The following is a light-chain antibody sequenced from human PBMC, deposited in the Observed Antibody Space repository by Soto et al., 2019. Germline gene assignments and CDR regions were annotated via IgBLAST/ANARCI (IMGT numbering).Light chain of an antibody. Sequence: QSVVTQPPSASGTPGRRVTISCSGSSSNIGSNYVYWYQQLPGTAPKLLIYRNNQRPSGVPDRFSGSKSGTSASLAISGLRSEDEADYYCAAWDDSLSGFYVFGTGTKLTVL. CDR1: SSNIGSNY. CDR2: RNN. CDR3: AAWDDSLSGFYV. V-gene: IGLV1-47*01. J-gene: IGLJ1*01.